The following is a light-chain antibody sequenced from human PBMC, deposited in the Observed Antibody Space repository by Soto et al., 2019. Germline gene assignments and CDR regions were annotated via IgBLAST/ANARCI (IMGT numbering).Light chain of an antibody. CDR2: EVS. CDR1: SSDVGGYNY. J-gene: IGLJ1*01. V-gene: IGLV2-14*01. Sequence: QSVLAQPASVSGSPGQSMTISCTGTSSDVGGYNYVSWYQQHPGKAPKLMIYEVSNRPSGVSNRFSGSKSGHTASLTISGLQSEDKADYFCTSYTSSTTLDVFRTATKVTVL. CDR3: TSYTSSTTLDV.